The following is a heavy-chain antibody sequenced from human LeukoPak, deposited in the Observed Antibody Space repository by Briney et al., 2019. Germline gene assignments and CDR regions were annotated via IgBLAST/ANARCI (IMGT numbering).Heavy chain of an antibody. CDR3: ARGRGLRYSALL. CDR1: GFTFSSYA. J-gene: IGHJ4*02. CDR2: IAYDGSNK. Sequence: PGGSLRLSWAAAGFTFSSYAMHWVRQAPGKGREWLAFIAYDGSNKYYADSVNGRFTISRDNSKNTLYLQMKSLRAEDTVVYYCARGRGLRYSALLWGQGTLVTVSS. V-gene: IGHV3-30-3*01. D-gene: IGHD3-9*01.